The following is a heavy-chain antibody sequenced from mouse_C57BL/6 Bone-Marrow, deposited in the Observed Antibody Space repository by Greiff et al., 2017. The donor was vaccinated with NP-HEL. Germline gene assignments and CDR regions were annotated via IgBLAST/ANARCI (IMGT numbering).Heavy chain of an antibody. D-gene: IGHD1-1*01. CDR2: IYPGNSDT. CDR3: TRKGIYYYGSSVRPAWFAY. V-gene: IGHV1-5*01. CDR1: GYTFTSYW. J-gene: IGHJ3*01. Sequence: EVQLQQSGTVLARPGASVKMSCKTSGYTFTSYWMHWVKQRPGQGLEWIGAIYPGNSDTSYNQKFKGKAKLTAVTSASTAYMELSSLTNEDSAVYYCTRKGIYYYGSSVRPAWFAYWGQGTLVTVSA.